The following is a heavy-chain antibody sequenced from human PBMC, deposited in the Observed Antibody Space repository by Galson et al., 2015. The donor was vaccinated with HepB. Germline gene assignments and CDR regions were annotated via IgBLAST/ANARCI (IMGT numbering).Heavy chain of an antibody. CDR2: ISAYNGNT. V-gene: IGHV1-18*04. J-gene: IGHJ3*02. CDR3: ARVANSGSYLGDDAFDI. Sequence: CKASGYTFTSYGISWVRQAPGQGLEWMGWISAYNGNTNYAQKLQGRVTMTTDTSTSTAYMELRSLRSDDTAVYYCARVANSGSYLGDDAFDIWGQGTMVTVSS. CDR1: GYTFTSYG. D-gene: IGHD1-26*01.